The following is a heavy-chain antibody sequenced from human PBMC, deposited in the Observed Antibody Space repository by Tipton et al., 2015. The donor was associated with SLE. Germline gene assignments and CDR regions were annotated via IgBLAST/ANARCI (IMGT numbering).Heavy chain of an antibody. V-gene: IGHV4-31*03. CDR2: IYYSGNT. Sequence: TLSLTCTVSGGSISSGAYYWSWIRQHPGKGLEWIGYIYYSGNTYYNPSLKSRAFISVDTSNNQFSLKLSSVTAADTAVYYCARENLEHCTYNLCYGWFDPWGQGTLVSVSS. CDR1: GGSISSGAYY. D-gene: IGHD2/OR15-2a*01. J-gene: IGHJ5*02. CDR3: ARENLEHCTYNLCYGWFDP.